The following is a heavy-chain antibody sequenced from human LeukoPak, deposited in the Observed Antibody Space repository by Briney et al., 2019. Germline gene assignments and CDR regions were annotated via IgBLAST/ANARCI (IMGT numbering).Heavy chain of an antibody. J-gene: IGHJ4*02. Sequence: GGSLRLSCAASGFTFSSYSMNWVRQAPPKGLQWVSSISSSSRYIYYADSVKGRSTISRDNAKNSLFLQMNSLRAEDTAVYYCARDWTSGWDYWGQGTLVTVSS. D-gene: IGHD6-19*01. CDR1: GFTFSSYS. CDR3: ARDWTSGWDY. CDR2: ISSSSRYI. V-gene: IGHV3-21*01.